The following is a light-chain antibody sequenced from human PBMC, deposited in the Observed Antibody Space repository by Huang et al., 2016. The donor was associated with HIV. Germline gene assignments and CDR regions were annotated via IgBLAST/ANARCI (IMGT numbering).Light chain of an antibody. Sequence: VFWMTQSPSLVSASTGDRVTITCRMSQGIGNYLAWYQQKPGKAPELLIYGASTLQSGVPSRFNGSVSGTDFILTISCLQSEDFATYYCQQYYGVPYTFGQGTKLEIK. V-gene: IGKV1D-8*01. CDR2: GAS. J-gene: IGKJ2*01. CDR1: QGIGNY. CDR3: QQYYGVPYT.